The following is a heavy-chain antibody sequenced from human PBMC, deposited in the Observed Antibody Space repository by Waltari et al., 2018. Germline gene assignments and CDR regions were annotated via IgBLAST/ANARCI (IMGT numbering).Heavy chain of an antibody. CDR3: ARDQKLELQRYGMDV. J-gene: IGHJ6*02. CDR1: GYTFTSYG. D-gene: IGHD1-7*01. Sequence: QVQLVQSGAEVQKSGASVKVSCKASGYTFTSYGISWVRQAPGQGLEWMGWISAYNDNTNYAQKLQGRVTMTTDTSTSTAYMELRSLRSDDTAVYYCARDQKLELQRYGMDVWGQGTTVTVSS. V-gene: IGHV1-18*01. CDR2: ISAYNDNT.